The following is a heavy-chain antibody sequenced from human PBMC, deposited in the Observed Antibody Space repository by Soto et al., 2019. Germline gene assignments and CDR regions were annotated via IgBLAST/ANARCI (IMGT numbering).Heavy chain of an antibody. V-gene: IGHV3-30-3*01. Sequence: QVQLVESGGGVVQPGRSLRLSCAASGFTFSSYAMHWVRQAPGKGLEWVAVISYDGSNKYYADSVKGRFTISRDNSKKTLYLQMNSLGAEDTAVYYCARGKEGIVVVTTAGQLEDWGQGTLVTVSS. D-gene: IGHD3-22*01. J-gene: IGHJ4*02. CDR3: ARGKEGIVVVTTAGQLED. CDR2: ISYDGSNK. CDR1: GFTFSSYA.